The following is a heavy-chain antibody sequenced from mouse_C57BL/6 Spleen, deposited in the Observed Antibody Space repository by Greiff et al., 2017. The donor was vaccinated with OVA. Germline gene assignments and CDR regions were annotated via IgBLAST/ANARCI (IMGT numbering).Heavy chain of an antibody. CDR1: GYSITSGYY. CDR3: AGDYSYAMDY. V-gene: IGHV3-6*01. J-gene: IGHJ4*01. D-gene: IGHD1-1*01. CDR2: ISYDGSN. Sequence: EVQLVESGPGLVKPSQSLSLTCSVPGYSITSGYYWNWIRQFPGNKLEWMGYISYDGSNNYNPSLKNRISITRDTSKNQFFLKLNSVTTEDTATYYCAGDYSYAMDYWGQGTSVTVSS.